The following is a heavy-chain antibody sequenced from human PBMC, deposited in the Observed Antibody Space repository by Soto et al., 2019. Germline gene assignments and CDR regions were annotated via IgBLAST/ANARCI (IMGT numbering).Heavy chain of an antibody. D-gene: IGHD1-26*01. CDR2: IRSKANSYAT. J-gene: IGHJ5*02. Sequence: PGGSLRLSCAASGFTFSGSAMYWVRQASGKGLEWVGRIRSKANSYATAYAASVKGRFTISRDDSKNTAYLQMNSLKTEDTAVYYCTRHHGGSYSSPWGQGTLVTVSS. CDR3: TRHHGGSYSSP. CDR1: GFTFSGSA. V-gene: IGHV3-73*01.